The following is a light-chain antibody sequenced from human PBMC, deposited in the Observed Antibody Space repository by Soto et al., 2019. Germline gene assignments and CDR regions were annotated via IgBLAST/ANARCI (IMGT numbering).Light chain of an antibody. CDR3: QQYGSSGT. V-gene: IGKV3-20*01. Sequence: ESVLTHSPGTLSLSPVERSTLACRASQSVSSTYVAWYQQKPGQAPRLLIYGASNRATGIPDRFSGSGSGTDFTLTISRLEPEDFAVYYCQQYGSSGTFGQGTKV. CDR1: QSVSSTY. CDR2: GAS. J-gene: IGKJ1*01.